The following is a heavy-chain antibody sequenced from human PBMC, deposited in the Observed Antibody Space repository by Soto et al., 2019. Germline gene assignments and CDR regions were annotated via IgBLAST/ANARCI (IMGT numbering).Heavy chain of an antibody. V-gene: IGHV3-49*03. Sequence: GGSLRLSCTGSGFTFGDFGMSWFRQAPGKGLEWLSFIRSKGYGGTTESAASARGRFITSRDDSKSIAYLQMNSLKTEDTAVYYCASLTSWSQEYYYGMDVWGQGTTVTVSS. CDR3: ASLTSWSQEYYYGMDV. J-gene: IGHJ6*02. D-gene: IGHD2-2*01. CDR2: IRSKGYGGTT. CDR1: GFTFGDFG.